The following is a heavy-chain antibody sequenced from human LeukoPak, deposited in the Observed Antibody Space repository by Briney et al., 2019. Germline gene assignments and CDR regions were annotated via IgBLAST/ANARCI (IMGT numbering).Heavy chain of an antibody. J-gene: IGHJ4*02. Sequence: GGSLRLSCVASGFTYNSYTMSWVRQAPGKGLEWVSAIGGSGGDTYYADSVKGRFTISRDNSKNTLYLQMNSLRAEDTAVYFCAREYGSGTFDWGQGTLVTVSS. D-gene: IGHD2-2*01. CDR3: AREYGSGTFD. CDR2: IGGSGGDT. CDR1: GFTYNSYT. V-gene: IGHV3-23*01.